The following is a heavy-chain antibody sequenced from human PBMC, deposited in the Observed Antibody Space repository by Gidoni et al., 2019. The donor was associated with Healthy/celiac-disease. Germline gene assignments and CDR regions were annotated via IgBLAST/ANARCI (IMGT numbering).Heavy chain of an antibody. CDR3: ARLRYCSSTSCKNYYYYYGMDV. J-gene: IGHJ6*02. CDR2: IYYSGST. D-gene: IGHD2-2*01. V-gene: IGHV4-39*07. Sequence: QLQLQESGPGLVKPSETLSLTCTVPGGSISSSSHSWGWSRQPPGKGLEWIGSIYYSGSTYYNPSLKSRVTISVDTSKNQCSLKLSSVTAADTAVYYCARLRYCSSTSCKNYYYYYGMDVWGQGTTVTVSS. CDR1: GGSISSSSHS.